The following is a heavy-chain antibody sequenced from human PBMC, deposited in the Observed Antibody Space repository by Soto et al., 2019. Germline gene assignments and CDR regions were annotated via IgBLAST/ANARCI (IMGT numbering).Heavy chain of an antibody. V-gene: IGHV3-48*02. Sequence: EVQLVESGGGLVQPGGSLRLSCAASGFTFSSYSMNWVRQAPGKGLEWVSYISSSSSTIYYAGSVKGRFTISRDNAKNSLYLQMNSLRDEDTAVYYCARDFYPSWGTIFDYWGQGTLVTVSS. CDR2: ISSSSSTI. D-gene: IGHD3-16*01. J-gene: IGHJ4*02. CDR3: ARDFYPSWGTIFDY. CDR1: GFTFSSYS.